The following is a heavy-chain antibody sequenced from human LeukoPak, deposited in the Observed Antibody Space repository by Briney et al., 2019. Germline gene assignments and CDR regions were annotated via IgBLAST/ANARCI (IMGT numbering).Heavy chain of an antibody. D-gene: IGHD6-13*01. CDR1: GGSFSGHY. CDR2: IYYSGNT. Sequence: SETLSLTCAAYGGSFSGHYWSWIRQPPGKGLEWIGYIYYSGNTNYNPSFKSRVTISVDTSRSQFSLKLRSVTAADTAMYYCARDESGGSSSDIWGQGTMVTVSS. CDR3: ARDESGGSSSDI. J-gene: IGHJ3*02. V-gene: IGHV4-59*11.